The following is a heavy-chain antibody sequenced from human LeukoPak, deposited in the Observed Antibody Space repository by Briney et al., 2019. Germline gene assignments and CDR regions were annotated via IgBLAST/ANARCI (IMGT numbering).Heavy chain of an antibody. CDR2: ISSSSSYI. J-gene: IGHJ4*02. Sequence: GGSLRLSCAASGFTVSSYSMSWVRQAPGKGLEWVSSISSSSSYIYYADSVKGRFTIARDNAKNSLSLQMNSLRAEDTAVYYRARDRGSSGWYDYWGRGTLVTVSS. D-gene: IGHD6-19*01. CDR1: GFTVSSYS. V-gene: IGHV3-21*01. CDR3: ARDRGSSGWYDY.